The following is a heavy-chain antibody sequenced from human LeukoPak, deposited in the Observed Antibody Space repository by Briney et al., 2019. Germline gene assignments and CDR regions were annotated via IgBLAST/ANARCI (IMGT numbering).Heavy chain of an antibody. Sequence: PGGSLRLSCAASGFTFSSYAMHWVRQAPGKGLEWVAFIRYDGSNKYYADSVKGRFTISRDNSKNTLYLQMNSLRAEDTAVYYCAKDNYYDSSGHDAFDIWGQGTMVTVSS. D-gene: IGHD3-22*01. CDR3: AKDNYYDSSGHDAFDI. J-gene: IGHJ3*02. CDR2: IRYDGSNK. V-gene: IGHV3-30*02. CDR1: GFTFSSYA.